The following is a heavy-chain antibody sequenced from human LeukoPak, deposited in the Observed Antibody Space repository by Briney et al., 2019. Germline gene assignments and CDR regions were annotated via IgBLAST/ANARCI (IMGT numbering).Heavy chain of an antibody. V-gene: IGHV4-34*08. CDR2: INHSGST. J-gene: IGHJ4*02. CDR1: GGTFSGYY. Sequence: SETLSLTCAVYGGTFSGYYWSWIRQPPGKGLEWIGEINHSGSTKYNPSLKSRVTISMETSKNQISLRLNSVTAADMAIYYCAKSGGYGLIDYWGQGTLVTVSS. D-gene: IGHD1-26*01. CDR3: AKSGGYGLIDY.